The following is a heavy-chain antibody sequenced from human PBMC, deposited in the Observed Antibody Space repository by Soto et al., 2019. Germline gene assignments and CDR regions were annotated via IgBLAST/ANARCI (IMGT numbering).Heavy chain of an antibody. CDR3: ARGWFGELESHRDVAFDI. D-gene: IGHD3-10*01. J-gene: IGHJ3*02. CDR2: IIPILGIA. V-gene: IGHV1-69*02. CDR1: GGTFSSYT. Sequence: QVQLVQSGAEVKKPGSSVKVSCKASGGTFSSYTISWVRQAPGQGLEWMGRIIPILGIANYAQKFQGRVTITAEKSTSTAYMELSSLRSEDTAVYYCARGWFGELESHRDVAFDIWGQGTMVTVSS.